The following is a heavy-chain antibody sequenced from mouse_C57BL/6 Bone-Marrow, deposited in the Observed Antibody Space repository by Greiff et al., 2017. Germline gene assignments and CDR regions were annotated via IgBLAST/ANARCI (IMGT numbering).Heavy chain of an antibody. V-gene: IGHV2-6*01. CDR3: ASGVGSSGFAY. Sequence: VQRVESGPGLVAPSQSLSITCTVSGFSLTSYGVDWVRQSPGKGLEWLGVIWGVGSTNYNSALKSRLSISKDNSKSQVFLKMNSLQTDDTAMYYCASGVGSSGFAYWGQGTLVTVSA. D-gene: IGHD3-2*02. CDR2: IWGVGST. J-gene: IGHJ3*01. CDR1: GFSLTSYG.